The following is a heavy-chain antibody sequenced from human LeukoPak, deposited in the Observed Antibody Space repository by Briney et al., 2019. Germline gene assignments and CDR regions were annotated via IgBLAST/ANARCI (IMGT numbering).Heavy chain of an antibody. CDR1: GGSFSGYY. J-gene: IGHJ6*03. V-gene: IGHV4-34*01. Sequence: PSETLSLTCAVYGGSFSGYYWSWIRQPPRKGLEWIGEINHSGSTNYIPSLKSRVTISADTSKNQFSLKLSSVTAADTAVYYCARGVGVYSNYPTYYYYYYMDVWGKGTTVTVSS. D-gene: IGHD4-11*01. CDR3: ARGVGVYSNYPTYYYYYYMDV. CDR2: INHSGST.